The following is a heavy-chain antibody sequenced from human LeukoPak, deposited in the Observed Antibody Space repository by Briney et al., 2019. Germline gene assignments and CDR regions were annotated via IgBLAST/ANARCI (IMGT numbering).Heavy chain of an antibody. J-gene: IGHJ4*02. CDR1: GFTFSSYA. CDR2: IGASGGST. V-gene: IGHV3-23*01. CDR3: AKAEGYDILTGLDY. D-gene: IGHD3-9*01. Sequence: PGGSLRLSCATSGFTFSSYAMSWVRQAPGKGLEWVSGIGASGGSTCYAGSVKGRFTISRDNSKNTLYLQMNSLRTEDTAVYYCAKAEGYDILTGLDYWGQGTLVTVSS.